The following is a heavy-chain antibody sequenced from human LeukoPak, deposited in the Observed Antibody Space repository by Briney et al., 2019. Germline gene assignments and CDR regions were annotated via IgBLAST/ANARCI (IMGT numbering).Heavy chain of an antibody. CDR2: FDPEDGET. D-gene: IGHD2-21*01. CDR3: ATGFHIFDY. CDR1: GYTRTELS. V-gene: IGHV1-24*01. Sequence: ASVKVSCKVSGYTRTELSMHWGRQAPGKGLEWVGGFDPEDGETIYAQKFQGRVTMTEDTSTDTAYMELSSLSSEDTAVYYCATGFHIFDYWGQGTLVTVSS. J-gene: IGHJ4*02.